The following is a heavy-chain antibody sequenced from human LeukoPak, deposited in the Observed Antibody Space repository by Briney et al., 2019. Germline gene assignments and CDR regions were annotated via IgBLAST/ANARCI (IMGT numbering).Heavy chain of an antibody. CDR2: IYYSGST. Sequence: SETLSLTCTVSGGSISSSSYYWGWIRQPPGKGLEWIGSIYYSGSTYYNPSLKSRVTISVDTSKNQFSLKLSSVTAAETAVYYCAREVGIAAAGTDWDWGQGTLVTVSS. D-gene: IGHD6-13*01. CDR3: AREVGIAAAGTDWD. CDR1: GGSISSSSYY. V-gene: IGHV4-39*07. J-gene: IGHJ4*02.